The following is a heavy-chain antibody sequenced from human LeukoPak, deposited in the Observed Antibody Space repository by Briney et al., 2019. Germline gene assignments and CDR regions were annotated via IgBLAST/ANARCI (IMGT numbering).Heavy chain of an antibody. CDR3: ARETVTTVFWFDP. CDR1: GGTFSSYT. Sequence: SVKVSYKASGGTFSSYTISWVRQAPGQGLEWMGRIIPILGIANYAQKFQGRVTITADKSTSTAYMELSSLRSEDTAVYYCARETVTTVFWFDPWGQGTLVTVSS. D-gene: IGHD4-11*01. J-gene: IGHJ5*02. CDR2: IIPILGIA. V-gene: IGHV1-69*04.